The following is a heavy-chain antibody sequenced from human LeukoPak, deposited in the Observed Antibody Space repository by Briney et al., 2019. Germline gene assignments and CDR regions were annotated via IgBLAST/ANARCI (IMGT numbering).Heavy chain of an antibody. Sequence: PSETLSLTCAVYGGSFSGYYWSWIRQPPGKGLEWIGEINHSGSTNYNPSLKNRVTISVDTSKNQFSLKLSSVTAADTAVYYCARVVATIRSKWFDPWGQGTLVTVSS. J-gene: IGHJ5*02. D-gene: IGHD5-12*01. CDR2: INHSGST. CDR3: ARVVATIRSKWFDP. V-gene: IGHV4-34*01. CDR1: GGSFSGYY.